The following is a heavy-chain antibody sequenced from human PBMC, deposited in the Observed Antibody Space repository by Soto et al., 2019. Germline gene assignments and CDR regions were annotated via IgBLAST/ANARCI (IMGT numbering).Heavy chain of an antibody. CDR2: IYYSGST. D-gene: IGHD1-20*01. CDR1: GGSISTYY. J-gene: IGHJ4*02. CDR3: ARHNWNDPPSPYYFDY. V-gene: IGHV4-59*08. Sequence: PSETLSLTCTVSGGSISTYYWSWIRQPPGKGLEWIGYIYYSGSTNYNPSLKSRVTISVDTSKNQFSLKLSSVTAADTAVYYCARHNWNDPPSPYYFDYWGQGTLVTVSS.